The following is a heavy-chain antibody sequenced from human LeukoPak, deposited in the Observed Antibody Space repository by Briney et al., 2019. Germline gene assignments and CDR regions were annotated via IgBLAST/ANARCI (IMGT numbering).Heavy chain of an antibody. Sequence: PGGSLRLSCAASGFTFSSSEMNWVRQAPGKGLEWVSYISSSGSTIYYADSVKGRFTISRDNAKNSLYLQMNSLRAEDTAVYYCVRDTAGFDTTRPYYYYYMDVWGKGTTVTISS. V-gene: IGHV3-48*03. CDR1: GFTFSSSE. CDR3: VRDTAGFDTTRPYYYYYMDV. CDR2: ISSSGSTI. D-gene: IGHD2/OR15-2a*01. J-gene: IGHJ6*03.